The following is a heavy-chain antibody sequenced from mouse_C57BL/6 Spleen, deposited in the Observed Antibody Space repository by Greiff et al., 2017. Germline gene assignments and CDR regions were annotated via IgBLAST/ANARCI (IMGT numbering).Heavy chain of an antibody. D-gene: IGHD3-2*02. V-gene: IGHV5-4*01. CDR3: AREQYSPVDYAMDY. J-gene: IGHJ4*01. CDR1: GFTFSSYA. CDR2: LSDGGSYT. Sequence: DVQLVESGGGLVKPGGSLKLSCAASGFTFSSYAMSWVRQTPEKRLEWVATLSDGGSYTYSPANVKGRFTISRDNAKNNLYLQRSHLKSEDPAMYYCAREQYSPVDYAMDYWGQGTSVTVSS.